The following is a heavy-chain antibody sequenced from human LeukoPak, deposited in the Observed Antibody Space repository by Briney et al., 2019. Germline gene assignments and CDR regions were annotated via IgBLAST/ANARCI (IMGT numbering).Heavy chain of an antibody. V-gene: IGHV3-23*01. CDR3: ARLSGTGGTTSRVLDY. J-gene: IGHJ4*02. Sequence: GGSLRLSCAASGFTFTTYAMTWVPQAPGKGREWGSAISGSGEETYYADSVRGRFTISRDNSENTLSLQLSSLRAEDTAVYHCARLSGTGGTTSRVLDYWGQGTLVTVSS. CDR1: GFTFTTYA. CDR2: ISGSGEET. D-gene: IGHD1-1*01.